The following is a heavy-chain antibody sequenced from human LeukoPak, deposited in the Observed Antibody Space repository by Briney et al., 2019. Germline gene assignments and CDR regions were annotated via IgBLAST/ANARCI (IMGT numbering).Heavy chain of an antibody. CDR3: ARVGYCSSTSCQTFDY. CDR1: GFTFSSYS. Sequence: GGSLRLSCAASGFTFSSYSMNWVRQAPGEGLEWVSSISSSSSYIYYADSVKGRFTISRDNAKNSLYLQMNSLRAEDTAVYYCARVGYCSSTSCQTFDYWGQGTPVTVSS. D-gene: IGHD2-2*03. V-gene: IGHV3-21*01. CDR2: ISSSSSYI. J-gene: IGHJ4*02.